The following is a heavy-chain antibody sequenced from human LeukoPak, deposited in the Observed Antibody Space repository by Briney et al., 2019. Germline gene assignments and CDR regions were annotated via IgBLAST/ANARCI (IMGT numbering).Heavy chain of an antibody. CDR3: ARDNGGSYPFDY. CDR2: INPNGGGT. Sequence: ASVKVSCKASGYTFTGYYMHWVRQAPGQGLEWMGWINPNGGGTNYAQKFQGRVTMTRDTSISTAYMELSRLRSDDTAVYYCARDNGGSYPFDYWGQGTLVTVSS. V-gene: IGHV1-2*02. D-gene: IGHD1-26*01. CDR1: GYTFTGYY. J-gene: IGHJ4*02.